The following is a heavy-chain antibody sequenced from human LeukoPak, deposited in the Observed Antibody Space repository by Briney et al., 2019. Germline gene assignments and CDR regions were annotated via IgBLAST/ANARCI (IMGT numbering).Heavy chain of an antibody. CDR3: AKDRYSIWYLTLDY. V-gene: IGHV3-23*01. D-gene: IGHD6-13*01. Sequence: PGGSLRLSRAASGFTFSSYAMSWVRQAPGKGLEWVSVISGSGDTTNYADSVKGRFTISRDNSKNTLYLQMNSLRAEDTAVYYCAKDRYSIWYLTLDYWGQGTLVTVSS. CDR1: GFTFSSYA. J-gene: IGHJ4*02. CDR2: ISGSGDTT.